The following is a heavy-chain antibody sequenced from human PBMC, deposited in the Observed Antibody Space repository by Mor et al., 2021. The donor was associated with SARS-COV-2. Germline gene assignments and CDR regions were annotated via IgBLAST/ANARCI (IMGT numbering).Heavy chain of an antibody. CDR3: ATAAEFEEYVSFGEF. Sequence: YGMHWVRQAAGKGLEWVADITSGSSYIHYADSVRGRFTISRDNAKNSLYLQMDSLRADDTAMYFCATAAEFEEYVSFGEFWGRG. J-gene: IGHJ2*01. CDR2: ITSGSSYI. D-gene: IGHD3-10*01. V-gene: IGHV3-21*06. CDR1: YG.